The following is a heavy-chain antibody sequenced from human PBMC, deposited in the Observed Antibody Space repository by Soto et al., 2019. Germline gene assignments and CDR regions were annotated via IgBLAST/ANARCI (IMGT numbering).Heavy chain of an antibody. D-gene: IGHD3-10*01. V-gene: IGHV1-18*01. CDR1: GYNFINYG. CDR3: VRTTVDGSGSSYF. CDR2: ISVHNGNT. J-gene: IGHJ4*02. Sequence: QVQLVQSGAEVKKPGASMRVSCKASGYNFINYGITWVRQAPGQGLEWMGWISVHNGNTNFAQKFQDRVTMTTDTSTSTAYMELGSLRIDDTAVYYCVRTTVDGSGSSYFWGQGTLVTVSS.